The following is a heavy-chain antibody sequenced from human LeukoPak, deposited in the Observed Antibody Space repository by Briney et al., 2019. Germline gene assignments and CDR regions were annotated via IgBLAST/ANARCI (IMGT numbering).Heavy chain of an antibody. V-gene: IGHV1-24*01. CDR3: ATLFRYGYYY. Sequence: ASVKVSCKVSGYTLTELSMHWVRQAPGKGLEWMGGFDPEDGETIYAQKFQGRVTMTEDTSTDTAYMELSRLRSDDTAVYYCATLFRYGYYYWGQGTLVTVSS. CDR1: GYTLTELS. J-gene: IGHJ4*02. CDR2: FDPEDGET. D-gene: IGHD5-18*01.